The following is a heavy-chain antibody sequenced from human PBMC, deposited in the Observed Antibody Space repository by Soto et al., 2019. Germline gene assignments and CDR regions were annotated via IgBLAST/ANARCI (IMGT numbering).Heavy chain of an antibody. V-gene: IGHV1-69*01. D-gene: IGHD1-7*01. CDR3: ARATGITGTTDYYYGMDV. J-gene: IGHJ6*02. CDR2: SIPIFGTA. Sequence: QVQLVQSGAEVKKPGSSVKVSCKASGGTFSSYAISWVRQAPGQGLEWMGGSIPIFGTANYAQKFQGRVTITADESTSTAYIELSSLRSEDTAVYYCARATGITGTTDYYYGMDVWGQGTTVTVSS. CDR1: GGTFSSYA.